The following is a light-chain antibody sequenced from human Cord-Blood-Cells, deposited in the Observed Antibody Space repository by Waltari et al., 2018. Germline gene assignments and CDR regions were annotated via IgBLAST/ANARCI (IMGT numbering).Light chain of an antibody. CDR1: KSGDKY. CDR3: QAWDSSTVV. CDR2: QDS. Sequence: SYELTQPPSVSVSPGQPASITCSGDKSGDKYACWYQQKPGQSPVLVISQDSKRPSGIPERFSGSNSGNTATLTISGTQAMDEADYYCQAWDSSTVVFGGGTKLTVL. V-gene: IGLV3-1*01. J-gene: IGLJ2*01.